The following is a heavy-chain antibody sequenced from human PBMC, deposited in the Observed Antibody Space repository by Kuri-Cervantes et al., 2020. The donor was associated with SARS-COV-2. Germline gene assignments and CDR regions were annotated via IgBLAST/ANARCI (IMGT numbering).Heavy chain of an antibody. CDR3: TRRDSSSDFDF. Sequence: SVKVSCKASGGTFSSYTITWVRQAPGQGLEWMGRISPILGIANYAQKFQGRVTITADKSTSTVYMELSSLRSEDTAVYYCTRRDSSSDFDFWGQGNLVT. J-gene: IGHJ4*02. D-gene: IGHD3-22*01. CDR1: GGTFSSYT. CDR2: ISPILGIA. V-gene: IGHV1-69*02.